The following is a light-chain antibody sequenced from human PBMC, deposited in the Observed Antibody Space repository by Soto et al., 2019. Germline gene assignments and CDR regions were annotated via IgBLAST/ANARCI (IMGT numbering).Light chain of an antibody. CDR1: SSDVGGYDF. J-gene: IGLJ3*02. V-gene: IGLV2-11*01. CDR2: DVT. CDR3: SSYAGSYILGV. Sequence: QSALAQPRSVSGSPGQSVTLSCTGTSSDVGGYDFVSWYQQYPGKAPKLIIFDVTEQTSGVPDRFSGSKSGNSASLTISGLQAEDEADYYCSSYAGSYILGVFGGGTQLTVL.